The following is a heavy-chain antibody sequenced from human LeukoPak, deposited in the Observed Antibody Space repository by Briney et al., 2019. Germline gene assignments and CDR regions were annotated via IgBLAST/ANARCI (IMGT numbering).Heavy chain of an antibody. CDR2: IWYDGSNK. J-gene: IGHJ4*02. Sequence: GGSLRLSCAASGFSFSSYGMHWVRQAPGKGLEWVAIIWYDGSNKYYADSVKGRFTISRDNSKNTLYLQMNSLRAEDTAVYYCARGTNNLYYFDYWGQGTLVTVSS. V-gene: IGHV3-33*08. CDR1: GFSFSSYG. D-gene: IGHD1/OR15-1a*01. CDR3: ARGTNNLYYFDY.